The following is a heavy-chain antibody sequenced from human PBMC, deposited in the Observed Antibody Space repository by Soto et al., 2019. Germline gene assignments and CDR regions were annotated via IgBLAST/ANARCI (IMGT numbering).Heavy chain of an antibody. D-gene: IGHD3-16*01. CDR1: GYRFSSYW. J-gene: IGHJ6*02. Sequence: GESLKISCKGSGYRFSSYWIAWVRQMPGKGLEWRGIIYPGGCDTRYSPSFEGQVTISADKSNRTAYLQWSSLKASDTAMYYCARQGSNGAYYYYGMDVWGQGTTVTVSS. V-gene: IGHV5-51*01. CDR3: ARQGSNGAYYYYGMDV. CDR2: IYPGGCDT.